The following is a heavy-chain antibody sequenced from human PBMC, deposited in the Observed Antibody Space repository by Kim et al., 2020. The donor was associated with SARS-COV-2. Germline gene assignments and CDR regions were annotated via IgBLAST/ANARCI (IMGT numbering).Heavy chain of an antibody. V-gene: IGHV3-7*03. CDR1: GFTFNQNW. Sequence: GGSLRLSCVGYGFTFNQNWMSWVRQAPGKGLEWLAIINQGGSEKHYVRSVEGRFTISRDNARNSLYLEMNNLRAEDTALYYCTRDHGGGNGDWGRGTLVTVSS. J-gene: IGHJ4*02. D-gene: IGHD2-15*01. CDR2: INQGGSEK. CDR3: TRDHGGGNGD.